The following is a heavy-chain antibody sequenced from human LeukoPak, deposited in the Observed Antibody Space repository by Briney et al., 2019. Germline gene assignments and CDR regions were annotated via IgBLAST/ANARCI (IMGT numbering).Heavy chain of an antibody. CDR1: GFTFSSYS. V-gene: IGHV3-23*01. D-gene: IGHD2-21*02. CDR3: AKTLRGGDWYFDY. Sequence: GGSLRLSCAASGFTFSSYSMNWVRQAPGEGLEWVSTISPGGSSTYYTDSVKGRFTISRDNSKNTLYLQMNSLGAGDTAIYYCAKTLRGGDWYFDYWGQGTLVTVSS. CDR2: ISPGGSST. J-gene: IGHJ4*02.